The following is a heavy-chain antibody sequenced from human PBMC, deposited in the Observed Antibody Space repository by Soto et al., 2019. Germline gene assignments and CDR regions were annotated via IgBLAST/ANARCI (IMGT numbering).Heavy chain of an antibody. CDR1: VVSFSTYT. Sequence: QVQLVQSGSEVKEPGASVNVACKASVVSFSTYTVYSVRQAPGHALEWVGWINPMFDILKYDLALQGRIAISADTSTTKSFMELSSLRSEDTDIYFCVLMERLPAGDRYHTEFWRQGTLVTVSS. V-gene: IGHV1-69*02. J-gene: IGHJ4*02. D-gene: IGHD2-8*01. CDR3: VLMERLPAGDRYHTEF. CDR2: INPMFDIL.